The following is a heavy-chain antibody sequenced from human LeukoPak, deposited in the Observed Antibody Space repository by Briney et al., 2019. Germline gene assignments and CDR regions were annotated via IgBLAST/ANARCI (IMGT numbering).Heavy chain of an antibody. J-gene: IGHJ4*02. Sequence: RSGGSLRLSCAASGFTFSRYWTSWVRQAPGKGLEWVANIKEDGSEIYYVDSVKGRFTISRDNAKNSLYLQMSSLRAEDTAVYYCARGQTWGQGTLVIVSS. CDR2: IKEDGSEI. V-gene: IGHV3-7*01. CDR3: ARGQT. CDR1: GFTFSRYW.